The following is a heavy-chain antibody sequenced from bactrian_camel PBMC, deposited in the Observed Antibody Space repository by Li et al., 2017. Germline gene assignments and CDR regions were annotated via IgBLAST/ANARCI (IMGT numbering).Heavy chain of an antibody. D-gene: IGHD3*01. CDR1: GLTFYGSD. J-gene: IGHJ4*01. V-gene: IGHV3S55*01. Sequence: LVESGGGLVQPGGSLTLSCVASGLTFYGSDMGWYRQVPGNECELVATPSADSPTYYAHSVKGRFTISQDISKNTVYLQMNNLKPEDTAVYYCAAGPPGDESDLSPTCQDILFGHWGQGTQVTVS. CDR2: PSADSPT. CDR3: AAGPPGDESDLSPTCQDILFGH.